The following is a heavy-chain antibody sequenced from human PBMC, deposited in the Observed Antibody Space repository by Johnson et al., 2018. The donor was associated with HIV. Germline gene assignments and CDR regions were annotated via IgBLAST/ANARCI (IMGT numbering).Heavy chain of an antibody. J-gene: IGHJ3*02. CDR3: AKALARYSSGWHDAFDI. CDR1: GFTFSSYG. Sequence: VQLVESGGGVVQPGGSLRLSCAASGFTFSSYGMHWVLQAPGKGLEWVAFIRYDGSNKYYADSVKGRFPISRDNSKNTLYLQMNSLRAEDTAVYYCAKALARYSSGWHDAFDIWGQGTMVTVSS. V-gene: IGHV3-30*02. CDR2: IRYDGSNK. D-gene: IGHD6-19*01.